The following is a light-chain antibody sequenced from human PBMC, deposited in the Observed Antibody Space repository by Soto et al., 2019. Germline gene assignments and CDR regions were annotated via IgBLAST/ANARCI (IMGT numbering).Light chain of an antibody. J-gene: IGKJ2*01. CDR2: AAS. V-gene: IGKV3-15*01. Sequence: ETVMTQSPATLSVSPGERAILSCRASQSVSGNLAWYQQKPGQAPRLLIYAASSRAAGIPPRFSGSGSGTXXXXXISSLQSEDFAVYYCQQYNNWPPYTFGQGTELEIK. CDR3: QQYNNWPPYT. CDR1: QSVSGN.